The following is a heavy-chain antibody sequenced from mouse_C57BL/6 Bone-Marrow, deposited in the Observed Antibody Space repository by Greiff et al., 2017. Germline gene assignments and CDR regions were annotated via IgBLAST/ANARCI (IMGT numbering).Heavy chain of an antibody. CDR2: IYPSDSET. V-gene: IGHV1-61*01. J-gene: IGHJ2*01. CDR1: GYTFTSYW. Sequence: QVQLQQSGAELVRPGSSVKLSCKASGYTFTSYWMDWVKQRPGQGLEWIGNIYPSDSETHYNQKFKDKATLTVDKSSSTAYMQLSSLTSEDSAVYYCAISDGYPIFDYWGQGTTLTVSS. D-gene: IGHD2-3*01. CDR3: AISDGYPIFDY.